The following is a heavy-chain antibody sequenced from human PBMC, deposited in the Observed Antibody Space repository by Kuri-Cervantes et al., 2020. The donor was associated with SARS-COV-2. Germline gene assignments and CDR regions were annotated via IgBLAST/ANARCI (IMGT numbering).Heavy chain of an antibody. CDR2: INPNSGGT. CDR3: AISGYDLAYYYYYYMDV. Sequence: ASVKVSCKASGYTFTGYYMHWVRQAPGQGLEWMGWINPNSGGTNYAQKFQGRVTMTRDTSISTAYMELSRLRSDDTAVYYCAISGYDLAYYYYYYMDVWAKGPRSPSP. CDR1: GYTFTGYY. J-gene: IGHJ6*03. D-gene: IGHD5-12*01. V-gene: IGHV1-2*02.